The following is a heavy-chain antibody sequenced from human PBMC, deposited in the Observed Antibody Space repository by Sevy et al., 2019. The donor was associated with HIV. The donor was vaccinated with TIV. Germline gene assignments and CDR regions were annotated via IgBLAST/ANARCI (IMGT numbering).Heavy chain of an antibody. D-gene: IGHD1-26*01. CDR3: ANAYSGSYSHSYLYALDV. J-gene: IGHJ6*02. V-gene: IGHV3-7*01. CDR2: IKQDGSEK. CDR1: GFTFSSYW. Sequence: GGSLRLSCAASGFTFSSYWMSWVRQAPGKGLEWVANIKQDGSEKYYVDSVKGRFTISRDNAKNSLYLQMNSVRAEDTAIYFCANAYSGSYSHSYLYALDVWGQGSTVTVSS.